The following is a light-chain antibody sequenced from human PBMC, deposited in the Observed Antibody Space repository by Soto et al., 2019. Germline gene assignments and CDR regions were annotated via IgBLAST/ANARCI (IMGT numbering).Light chain of an antibody. CDR3: CSYGGRSTYV. J-gene: IGLJ1*01. CDR2: EVS. Sequence: QSVLTQPASVSGSPGQSITISCTGTSSDVGSYNLVCWYQQHPGKAPKLMIYEVSKRPSGVSNRFSGSKSANTASLTISGLQADDEADYYCCSYGGRSTYVFGTGTKVTVL. V-gene: IGLV2-23*02. CDR1: SSDVGSYNL.